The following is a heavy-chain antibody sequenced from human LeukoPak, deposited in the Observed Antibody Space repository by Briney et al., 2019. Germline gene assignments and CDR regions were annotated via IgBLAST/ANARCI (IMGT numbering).Heavy chain of an antibody. CDR1: GGTFSRYA. D-gene: IGHD3-10*01. J-gene: IGHJ4*02. V-gene: IGHV1-69*13. CDR3: ASPAGTYGSGSFDY. Sequence: SVKVSCKASGGTFSRYAINWVRQAPGQGLEWMGGIIPIFGTANYAQKFQGRVTITADESTSTAYMELSSLRSEDTAVYYCASPAGTYGSGSFDYWGQGTLVTVSS. CDR2: IIPIFGTA.